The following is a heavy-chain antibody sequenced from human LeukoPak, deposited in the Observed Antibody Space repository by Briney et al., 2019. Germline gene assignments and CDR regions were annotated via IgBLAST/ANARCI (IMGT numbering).Heavy chain of an antibody. CDR1: GVSISSSNSY. CDR2: IYYSGNT. J-gene: IGHJ3*02. D-gene: IGHD3-10*01. Sequence: SETLSLTCTVSGVSISSSNSYWGWIRQPPGKGLEWIGSIYYSGNTYYNASLKSRVTMSVDTSKNQFSLKLSSVTAADTAVYYCARDPSLWFGEYDAFDIWGQGTMVTVSS. V-gene: IGHV4-39*07. CDR3: ARDPSLWFGEYDAFDI.